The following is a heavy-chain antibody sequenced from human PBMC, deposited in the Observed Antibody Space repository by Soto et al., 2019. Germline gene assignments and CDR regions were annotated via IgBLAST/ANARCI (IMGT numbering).Heavy chain of an antibody. Sequence: GDSLKISCKGSGYSFAGYWITWVRQKPGKGLEWMGIIYPGDSDTRYSPSFQGQVTISADNSISTAYLQWSSLKASDTAMYYCATPVYQYDSSGYLLDYWGKGTLATVSS. D-gene: IGHD3-22*01. V-gene: IGHV5-51*01. CDR2: IYPGDSDT. CDR3: ATPVYQYDSSGYLLDY. J-gene: IGHJ4*02. CDR1: GYSFAGYW.